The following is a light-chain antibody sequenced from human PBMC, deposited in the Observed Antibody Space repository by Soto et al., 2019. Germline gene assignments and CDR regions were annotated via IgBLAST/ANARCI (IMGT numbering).Light chain of an antibody. CDR2: SAS. CDR1: QGIGTY. V-gene: IGKV1-27*01. Sequence: DIQMTQSPSSLSASVGDRVTIICRASQGIGTYLAWYQQKPGKVPELLMYSASTLQSGVPSRFSGGGSGTTFTLTISSLQPEDVATYYCQKYNSAPTFGQGTKVEIK. CDR3: QKYNSAPT. J-gene: IGKJ1*01.